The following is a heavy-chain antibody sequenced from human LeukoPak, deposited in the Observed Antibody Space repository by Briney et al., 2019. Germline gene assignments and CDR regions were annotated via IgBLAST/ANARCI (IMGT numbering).Heavy chain of an antibody. V-gene: IGHV3-23*01. J-gene: IGHJ6*02. CDR1: GFTFSSYA. Sequence: GGSLRLSCAASGFTFSSYAMSWVRQAPGKGLEWVSAISGSGGSTYYADSVKGRFTISRDNFKNTLYLQMNSLRAEDTAVYYCAKAVDTAMVTAYYYYGMDVWGQGTTVTVSS. CDR2: ISGSGGST. D-gene: IGHD5-18*01. CDR3: AKAVDTAMVTAYYYYGMDV.